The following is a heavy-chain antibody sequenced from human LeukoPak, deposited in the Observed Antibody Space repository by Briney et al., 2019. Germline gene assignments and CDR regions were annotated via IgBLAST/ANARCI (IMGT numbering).Heavy chain of an antibody. V-gene: IGHV4-61*02. CDR1: GGSISSGSYY. J-gene: IGHJ6*03. D-gene: IGHD2-2*01. Sequence: SETLSLTCTVSGGSISSGSYYWSWIRQPAGKGLEWIGRIYTSGSTNYNPSLKSRVTISVDTSKNQFSLKLSSVTAADTAVYYCARVVCSSTSCYGGDYYYYYYMDVWDKGTTVTISS. CDR3: ARVVCSSTSCYGGDYYYYYYMDV. CDR2: IYTSGST.